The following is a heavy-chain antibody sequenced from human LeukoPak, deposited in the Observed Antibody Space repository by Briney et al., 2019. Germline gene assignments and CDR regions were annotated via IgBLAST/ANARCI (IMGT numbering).Heavy chain of an antibody. Sequence: GGSLRLSCAASGFTFSSYWMSWVRQAPGRGLEWVANIKQDGSEIYYVDSVKGRLTISRDNAKNSLFLQMNSLRAEDTAVYYCTRDFQGRYYYHIDVWGKGTTVTVSS. D-gene: IGHD3-10*01. V-gene: IGHV3-7*01. CDR3: TRDFQGRYYYHIDV. CDR2: IKQDGSEI. CDR1: GFTFSSYW. J-gene: IGHJ6*03.